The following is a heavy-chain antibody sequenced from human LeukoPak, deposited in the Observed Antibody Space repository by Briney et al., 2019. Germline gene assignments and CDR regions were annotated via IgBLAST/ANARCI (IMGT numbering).Heavy chain of an antibody. CDR2: ISSSSSTI. V-gene: IGHV3-48*01. CDR1: GFTFSSYS. D-gene: IGHD6-19*01. Sequence: GGSLRLSCAASGFTFSSYSMYWVRQAPGKGLEWVSYISSSSSTIYYADSVKGRFTISRDNAKSSLHLQMNGLRAEDTAMYYCVKDSGWFHFDSWGQGTLVTVSS. J-gene: IGHJ4*02. CDR3: VKDSGWFHFDS.